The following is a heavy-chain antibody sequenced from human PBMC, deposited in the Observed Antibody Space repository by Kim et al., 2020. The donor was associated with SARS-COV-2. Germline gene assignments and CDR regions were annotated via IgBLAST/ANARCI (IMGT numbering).Heavy chain of an antibody. CDR3: ARETVVTPDAFDS. Sequence: YAESVKGRLCMSTDNAKNSLYLQMNSLRAEDTAVYCCARETVVTPDAFDSWGQGTMVTVSS. J-gene: IGHJ3*02. V-gene: IGHV3-21*01. D-gene: IGHD2-21*02.